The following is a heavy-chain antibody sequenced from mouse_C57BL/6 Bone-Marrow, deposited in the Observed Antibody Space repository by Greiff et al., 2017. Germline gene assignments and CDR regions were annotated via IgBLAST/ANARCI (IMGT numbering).Heavy chain of an antibody. CDR2: INPNYGTT. V-gene: IGHV1-39*01. CDR3: ARRYGSSFDY. Sequence: EVKLQQSGPELMKPGASVKLSCKASGYSFPDYNMNWVKQSNGQSLEWIGVINPNYGTTSYNQKFKGKATLTVDQASSTAYMQLNSLTSEDAAVYYCARRYGSSFDYWGQGTTLTVSS. J-gene: IGHJ2*01. CDR1: GYSFPDYN. D-gene: IGHD1-1*01.